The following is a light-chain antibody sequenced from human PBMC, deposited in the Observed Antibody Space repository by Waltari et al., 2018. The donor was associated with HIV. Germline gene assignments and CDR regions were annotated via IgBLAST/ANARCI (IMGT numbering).Light chain of an antibody. CDR2: EDY. CDR1: SGSIASSY. J-gene: IGLJ2*01. CDR3: QSYDTNNVI. Sequence: MLTQPHSVSESPGKTVTISCTRSSGSIASSYVQWYQKRPGSSPTTVIYEDYQRPSGVPDRFSGSIDSSSNSASLSISGLKTDDEADYYCQSYDTNNVIFGGGTKLTVL. V-gene: IGLV6-57*01.